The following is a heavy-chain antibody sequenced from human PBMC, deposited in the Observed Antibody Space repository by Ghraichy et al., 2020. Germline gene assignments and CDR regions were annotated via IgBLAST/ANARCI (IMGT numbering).Heavy chain of an antibody. CDR2: IYYSGST. J-gene: IGHJ6*03. CDR3: ARGITIFGGRNYYYYMDV. V-gene: IGHV4-31*03. Sequence: SETLSLTCTVSGGSISSGGYYWSWIRQHPGKGLEWIGYIYYSGSTYYNPSLKSRVTISVDTSKNQFSLKLSSVTAADTAVYYCARGITIFGGRNYYYYMDVWGKGTTVTVSS. D-gene: IGHD3-3*01. CDR1: GGSISSGGYY.